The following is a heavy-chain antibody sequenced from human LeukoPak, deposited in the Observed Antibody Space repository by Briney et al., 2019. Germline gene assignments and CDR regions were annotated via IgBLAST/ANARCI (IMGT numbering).Heavy chain of an antibody. CDR1: GYTFTSYD. CDR3: ARVYCSGGSCYGY. CDR2: MNPNSGNT. J-gene: IGHJ4*02. D-gene: IGHD2-15*01. Sequence: ASVKVSCKASGYTFTSYDINWVRQATGQGLEWMGWMNPNSGNTGYAQKFQGRVTMTRNTSISTAYMELSSLRYEDTAVYYCARVYCSGGSCYGYWGQGTLVTVSS. V-gene: IGHV1-8*01.